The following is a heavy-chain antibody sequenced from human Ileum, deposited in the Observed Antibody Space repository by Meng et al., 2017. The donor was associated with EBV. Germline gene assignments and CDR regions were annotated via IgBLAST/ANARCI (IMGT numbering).Heavy chain of an antibody. CDR2: ITPSSGGT. CDR3: VRANLGSADY. V-gene: IGHV1-2*06. J-gene: IGHJ4*02. D-gene: IGHD7-27*01. CDR1: GYTFTGYY. Sequence: QVQLVQPGAEVKTTGASVKVSCKASGYTFTGYYMHWPRQAPGQGLEWVGRITPSSGGTTYAQKFQGRVTMTRDTSISTAYMELSSLRSDDAAIYYCVRANLGSADYWGQGTLVTVSS.